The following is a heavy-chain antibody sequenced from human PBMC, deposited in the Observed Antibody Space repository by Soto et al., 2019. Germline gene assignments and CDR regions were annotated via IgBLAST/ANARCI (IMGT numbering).Heavy chain of an antibody. CDR3: ARAGSPANPYFDY. Sequence: GSLRLSCAASGFTFSSYSMNWVRQAPGKGLEWVSSISSSSSYIYYADSVKGRFTISRDNAKNSLYLQMNSLRAEDTAVYYCARAGSPANPYFDYWGQGTLVTVSS. CDR2: ISSSSSYI. CDR1: GFTFSSYS. J-gene: IGHJ4*02. V-gene: IGHV3-21*01. D-gene: IGHD2-15*01.